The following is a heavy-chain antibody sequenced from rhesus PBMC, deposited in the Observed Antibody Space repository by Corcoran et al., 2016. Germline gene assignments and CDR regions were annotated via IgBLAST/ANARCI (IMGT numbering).Heavy chain of an antibody. CDR3: AAVEVEYCTGSGCYWNYFDY. J-gene: IGHJ4*01. CDR1: GYIFTSYV. CDR2: IHPGYGST. Sequence: QEQLVQSGAEVKKPGASVKVSCKASGYIFTSYVISWLRQAPGQGFEWMGGIHPGYGSTIDAQKFQGRVTITADMSTSTVYMELSSLRSEDMAVYYCAAVEVEYCTGSGCYWNYFDYWGQGVLVTVSS. V-gene: IGHV1-70*01. D-gene: IGHD2-21*01.